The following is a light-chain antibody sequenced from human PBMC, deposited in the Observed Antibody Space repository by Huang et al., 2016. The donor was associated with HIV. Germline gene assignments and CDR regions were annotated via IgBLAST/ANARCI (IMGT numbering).Light chain of an antibody. V-gene: IGKV3-15*01. Sequence: EILLTQSPATLSVSPGERVTLSCRASQSISNNLAWYQQKPGQAPRLLIYGASPRATAIPARFSGSASVTDFTLTISILQSEDFAVYYCQQYHNWPPYTFGQGTKLEI. CDR3: QQYHNWPPYT. J-gene: IGKJ2*01. CDR2: GAS. CDR1: QSISNN.